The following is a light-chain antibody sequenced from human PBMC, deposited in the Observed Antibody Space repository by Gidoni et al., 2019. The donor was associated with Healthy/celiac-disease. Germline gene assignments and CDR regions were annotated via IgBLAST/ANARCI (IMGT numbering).Light chain of an antibody. J-gene: IGLJ1*01. V-gene: IGLV1-51*01. CDR1: SSNIGNNY. Sequence: QSVLTQPPSVSAAPGHKVTISCSGSSSNIGNNYVSWYQQLPGTAPKLLIYDNNKRPSGIPDRFSGSKSGTSATLGITGLQTGDEADYYCGTWDSSLSAYVFGTGTKVTVL. CDR3: GTWDSSLSAYV. CDR2: DNN.